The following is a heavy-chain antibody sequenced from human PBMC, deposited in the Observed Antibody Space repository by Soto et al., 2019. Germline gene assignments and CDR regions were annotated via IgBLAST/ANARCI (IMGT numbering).Heavy chain of an antibody. V-gene: IGHV4-59*08. D-gene: IGHD6-19*01. Sequence: SETQSHTRTVFGGYISSYYWSWIRQTTGKGLEWIGYIYYSGSTNYTPSLKGRVTISVDTSKNQFSLKLSSVTAADTAVYYCARQSSGFLSNFDPWVQGTLVTVSS. CDR2: IYYSGST. CDR1: GGYISSYY. CDR3: ARQSSGFLSNFDP. J-gene: IGHJ5*02.